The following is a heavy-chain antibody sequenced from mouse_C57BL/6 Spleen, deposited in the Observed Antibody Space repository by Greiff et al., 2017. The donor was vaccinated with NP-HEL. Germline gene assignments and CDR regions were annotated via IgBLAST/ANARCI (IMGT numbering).Heavy chain of an antibody. V-gene: IGHV1-82*01. J-gene: IGHJ3*01. CDR1: GYAFSSSW. CDR2: IYPGDGDT. D-gene: IGHD5-1*01. Sequence: QVQLKESGPELVKPGASVKISCKASGYAFSSSWMNWVKQRPGKGLEWIGRIYPGDGDTNYNGKFKGKATLTADNASSTAYMQLSSLTSDNSAVYFCTNCTYLEGVWFACWGQGTLVTVSA. CDR3: TNCTYLEGVWFAC.